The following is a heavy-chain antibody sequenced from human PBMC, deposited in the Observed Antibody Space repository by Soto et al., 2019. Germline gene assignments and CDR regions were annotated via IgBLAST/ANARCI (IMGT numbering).Heavy chain of an antibody. CDR1: GFIFSNFG. J-gene: IGHJ6*02. V-gene: IGHV3-23*01. CDR3: ARMEGPTTYSNGLDV. Sequence: GGSLRLSCGASGFIFSNFGMTWVRQRPGKGLEWVFGISGSGGRTHYADSVEGRFTISRDNSKSTLFLQMDSLTVEDTAVYYCARMEGPTTYSNGLDVWGHGTTVTVSS. D-gene: IGHD1-7*01. CDR2: ISGSGGRT.